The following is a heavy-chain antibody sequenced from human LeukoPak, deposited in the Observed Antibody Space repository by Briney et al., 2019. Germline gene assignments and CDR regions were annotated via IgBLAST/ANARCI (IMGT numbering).Heavy chain of an antibody. CDR1: GGSISSSSYY. D-gene: IGHD3-22*01. J-gene: IGHJ4*02. CDR2: IYYSGST. CDR3: ARRTMTMIVGTWCYY. V-gene: IGHV4-39*01. Sequence: SETLSLTCTVSGGSISSSSYYWAWIRQPPGKGLEWIGSIYYSGSTYYNPSLKSRVTIAVDTSKNQFSLKLSSVTAADTAVYYCARRTMTMIVGTWCYYWGQGTLVTVSS.